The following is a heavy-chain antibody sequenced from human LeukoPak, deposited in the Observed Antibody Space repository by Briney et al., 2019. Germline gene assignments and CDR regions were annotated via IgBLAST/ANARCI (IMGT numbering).Heavy chain of an antibody. Sequence: GGSLRLSCAASGFTFTSYGMSWVRQAPGKGLDWVSAISGSGGSTYYADSVKGRFTISRYNSKNTLSLELNSLRAEETAIYYCAKDGRIYGSGTYYSRYLDLWGRGTLVTVSS. CDR3: AKDGRIYGSGTYYSRYLDL. J-gene: IGHJ2*01. D-gene: IGHD3-10*01. CDR1: GFTFTSYG. CDR2: ISGSGGST. V-gene: IGHV3-23*01.